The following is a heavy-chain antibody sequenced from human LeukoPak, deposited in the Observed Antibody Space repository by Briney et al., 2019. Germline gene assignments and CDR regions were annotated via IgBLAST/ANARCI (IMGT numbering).Heavy chain of an antibody. V-gene: IGHV3-9*01. CDR1: GFTFDDYA. D-gene: IGHD6-19*01. CDR2: ISWNSGSI. J-gene: IGHJ4*02. Sequence: PGGSLRLSCAASGFTFDDYAMHWVRQAPGKGLEWVSGISWNSGSIGYADSVKGRFTISRDNAKNSLHLQMNSLRAEDTALYYCAKGSQYEGSGWYGYWGQGTLVTVSS. CDR3: AKGSQYEGSGWYGY.